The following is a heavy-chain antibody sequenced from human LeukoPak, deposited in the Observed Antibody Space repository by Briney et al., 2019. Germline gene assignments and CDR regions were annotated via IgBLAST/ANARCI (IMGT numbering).Heavy chain of an antibody. CDR3: AKDMYYDSSGYYPVFDY. J-gene: IGHJ4*02. CDR1: GFTFSSYA. D-gene: IGHD3-22*01. V-gene: IGHV3-23*01. Sequence: AGGSLRLSCAASGFTFSSYAMNWVRQAPGKGLEWVSAISGSGGSTYYADSVKGRFTISRDNSKNTLYLQMNSLRAEDTAVYYCAKDMYYDSSGYYPVFDYWGQGTLVTVSS. CDR2: ISGSGGST.